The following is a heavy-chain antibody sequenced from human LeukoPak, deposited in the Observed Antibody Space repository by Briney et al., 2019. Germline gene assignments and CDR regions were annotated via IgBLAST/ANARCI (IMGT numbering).Heavy chain of an antibody. D-gene: IGHD6-13*01. Sequence: GGSLRLSCAASGFSFSSYVMSWVRQAPGKGPEWVSIISDSGVNTYYADSVKGRFTISRDNSKNTLYLQMNSLRAEDTAVYYCAKEQNTYSSSPPDYWGQGTLVTVSS. V-gene: IGHV3-23*01. CDR3: AKEQNTYSSSPPDY. J-gene: IGHJ4*02. CDR2: ISDSGVNT. CDR1: GFSFSSYV.